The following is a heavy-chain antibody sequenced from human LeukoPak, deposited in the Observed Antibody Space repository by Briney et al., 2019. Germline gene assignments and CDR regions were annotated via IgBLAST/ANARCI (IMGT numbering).Heavy chain of an antibody. D-gene: IGHD3-10*01. CDR2: IYSSGST. CDR3: ARIDYYGSGSYYRIDY. V-gene: IGHV4-39*01. Sequence: PSETLSLTCTVSGGSISRSSYYWGWIRQPPGKGLEWTGTIYSSGSTFYNTSLKSRVTISVDTSKNQFSLKLNSVTAADTAVYYCARIDYYGSGSYYRIDYWGQGTLVTVSS. CDR1: GGSISRSSYY. J-gene: IGHJ4*02.